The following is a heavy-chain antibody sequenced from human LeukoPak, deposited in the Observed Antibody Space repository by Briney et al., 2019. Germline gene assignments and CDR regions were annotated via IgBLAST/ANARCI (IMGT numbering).Heavy chain of an antibody. D-gene: IGHD3-9*01. CDR2: IYSGGST. Sequence: QPGGSLRLSCAASGFTVSSNYMSWVRQAPGKGLEWVSVIYSGGSTYYADSVKGRFTISRDNSKNTLYLQMNSLRAEDTAVYYCARVGTVDYDILTGYYRAFDYWGQGTLVTVSS. CDR3: ARVGTVDYDILTGYYRAFDY. J-gene: IGHJ4*02. CDR1: GFTVSSNY. V-gene: IGHV3-53*01.